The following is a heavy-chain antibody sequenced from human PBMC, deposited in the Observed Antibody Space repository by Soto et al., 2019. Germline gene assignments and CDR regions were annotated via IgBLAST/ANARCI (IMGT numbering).Heavy chain of an antibody. Sequence: PGGSLRLSGAASGFTFSIFAMSWVRQAPGKGLEWVSGMGGSNDDTYYADSVKGRFTISRDNSKNTLFLQMNSLRAEDTAVYFSAKDRVSHNAGWDPFDIGRQGTTVTDSS. CDR2: MGGSNDDT. CDR1: GFTFSIFA. D-gene: IGHD1-20*01. J-gene: IGHJ3*02. V-gene: IGHV3-23*01. CDR3: AKDRVSHNAGWDPFDI.